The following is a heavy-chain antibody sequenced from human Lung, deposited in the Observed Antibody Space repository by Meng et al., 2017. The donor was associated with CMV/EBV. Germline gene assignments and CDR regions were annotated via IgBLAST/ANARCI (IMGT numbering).Heavy chain of an antibody. V-gene: IGHV4-34*01. CDR1: GGSFSGYY. D-gene: IGHD5-18*01. Sequence: SXPXSLTCAVYGGSFSGYYWSWIRQPPGKGLEWIGEINHSGSTNYNPSLKSRVTISVDTSKNQFSLKLSSVTAADTAVYYCAENSYGYGRWGQGTLVTVSS. CDR2: INHSGST. J-gene: IGHJ4*02. CDR3: AENSYGYGR.